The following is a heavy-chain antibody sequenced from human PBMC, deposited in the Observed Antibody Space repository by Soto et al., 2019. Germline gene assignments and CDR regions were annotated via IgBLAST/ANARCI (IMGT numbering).Heavy chain of an antibody. V-gene: IGHV5-10-1*01. CDR2: IDPSDSQT. CDR3: ARQIYDSDTGPNFQYYFDS. J-gene: IGHJ4*02. Sequence: PGGSLTISCKGSGYSFAGYWITWVRQKPGKGLEWMGRIDPSDSQTYYSPSFRGHVTISVTKSITTVFLQWSSLRASDTAMYYCARQIYDSDTGPNFQYYFDSWGQGTPVTGSS. D-gene: IGHD3-22*01. CDR1: GYSFAGYW.